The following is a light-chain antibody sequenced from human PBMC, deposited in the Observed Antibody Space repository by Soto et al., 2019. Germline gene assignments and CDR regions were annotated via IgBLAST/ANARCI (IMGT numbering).Light chain of an antibody. CDR1: QSVSSY. J-gene: IGKJ4*01. Sequence: EIVLTQSPATLSFSPGERATLSCTPIQSVSSYLAWYQHKPGQAPRLLIYGAYIRATGIPDRFSGSGSGTDLTLTISRLEPEDFAVYHCQQYGSSPLLTFGGGTKVDI. V-gene: IGKV3-20*01. CDR2: GAY. CDR3: QQYGSSPLLT.